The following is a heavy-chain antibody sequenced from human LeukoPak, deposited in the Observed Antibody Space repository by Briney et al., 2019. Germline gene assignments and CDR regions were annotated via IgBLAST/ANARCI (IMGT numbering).Heavy chain of an antibody. CDR3: AREGVVAAAGTLNNWFDP. V-gene: IGHV1-2*02. Sequence: ASVKVSCKASVYTFTGYYMHWVRQAPGQGLEWMGWINPNSGVTNYAQKFQGRVTMTRDTSISTAYMELSRLRSDDTAVYYCAREGVVAAAGTLNNWFDPWGRGTLVTVSS. CDR1: VYTFTGYY. D-gene: IGHD6-13*01. J-gene: IGHJ5*02. CDR2: INPNSGVT.